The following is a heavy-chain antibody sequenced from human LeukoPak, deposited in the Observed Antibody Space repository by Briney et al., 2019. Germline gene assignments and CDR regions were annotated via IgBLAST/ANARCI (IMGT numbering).Heavy chain of an antibody. CDR2: IKEDGSDK. V-gene: IGHV3-7*01. J-gene: IGHJ6*04. CDR3: AELGITMIGGV. D-gene: IGHD3-10*02. CDR1: GFTFSSYW. Sequence: GGSLRLSCAASGFTFSSYWMSWVRQAPGQGLEWVANIKEDGSDKYYVDSVKGRFTISRDNAKNSLYLQMNSLRAEDTAVYYCAELGITMIGGVWGKGTTVTISS.